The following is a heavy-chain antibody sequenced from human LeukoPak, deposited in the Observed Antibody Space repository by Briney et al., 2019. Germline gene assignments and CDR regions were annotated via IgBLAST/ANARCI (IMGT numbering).Heavy chain of an antibody. CDR2: IYYSGST. J-gene: IGHJ4*02. CDR3: ARLDEYYGSGSSYYFVY. V-gene: IGHV4-31*03. CDR1: GGSISSGGYY. Sequence: PSETLSLTCTVSGGSISSGGYYWSWIRQHPGKGLEWIGYIYYSGSTYYNPSLKSRVTISVDTSKNQFSLKLSSVTAADTAVYYCARLDEYYGSGSSYYFVYWGQGTLVTVSS. D-gene: IGHD3-10*01.